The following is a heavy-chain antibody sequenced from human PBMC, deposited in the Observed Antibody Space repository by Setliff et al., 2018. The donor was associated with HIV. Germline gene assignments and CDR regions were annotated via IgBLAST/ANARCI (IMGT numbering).Heavy chain of an antibody. V-gene: IGHV1-46*01. J-gene: IGHJ3*02. CDR1: GYSFTSHY. D-gene: IGHD5-12*01. CDR3: ASAGAWQRNALDI. CDR2: INPTGGST. Sequence: PSVKVSCKPSGYSFTSHYMHWVRQAPGQGLEWMGVINPTGGSTRNTQKFQGRVAMTRDTSTSTVYMELSSLRSEDTAVYYCASAGAWQRNALDIWGQGTMVTVSS.